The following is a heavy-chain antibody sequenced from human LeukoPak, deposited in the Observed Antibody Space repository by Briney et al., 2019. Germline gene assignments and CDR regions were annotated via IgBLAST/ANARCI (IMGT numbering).Heavy chain of an antibody. V-gene: IGHV4-34*01. CDR1: GFTFSSYA. D-gene: IGHD1-26*01. CDR2: INHSGST. Sequence: GSLRLSCAASGFTFSSYAMSWVRQPPGKGLEWIGEINHSGSTNYNPSLKSRVTISVDTSKNQFSLKLSSVTAADTAVYYCARVSATNFVYYFDYWGQGTLVTVSS. J-gene: IGHJ4*02. CDR3: ARVSATNFVYYFDY.